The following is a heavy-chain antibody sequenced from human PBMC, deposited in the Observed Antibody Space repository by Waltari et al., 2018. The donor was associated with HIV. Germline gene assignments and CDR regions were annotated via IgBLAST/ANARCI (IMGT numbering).Heavy chain of an antibody. CDR1: GYRFTSYA. D-gene: IGHD3-3*02. V-gene: IGHV7-4-1*02. Sequence: QVQLVQSGSELKKPGASVKISCKASGYRFTSYAMNWVRQAPGQGPEWMGWINTNTGNPTDAQGFTGRFVFSLDTSVSTAYLQINSLKAEDTAVYYCAKLGMKNWFDPWGQGTLVTVSS. CDR2: INTNTGNP. CDR3: AKLGMKNWFDP. J-gene: IGHJ5*02.